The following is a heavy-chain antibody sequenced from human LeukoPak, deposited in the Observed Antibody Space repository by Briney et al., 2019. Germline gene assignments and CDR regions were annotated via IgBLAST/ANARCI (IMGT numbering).Heavy chain of an antibody. CDR2: ISYDGSNK. CDR3: AKDLYSYGTHFDY. V-gene: IGHV3-30*18. CDR1: GFTFSSYA. Sequence: GASLRLSCAASGFTFSSYAMSWVRQAPGKGLEWVAVISYDGSNKYYADSVKGRFTISRDNSKNTLYLQMNSLRAEDTAVYYCAKDLYSYGTHFDYWGQGTLVTVSS. J-gene: IGHJ4*02. D-gene: IGHD5-18*01.